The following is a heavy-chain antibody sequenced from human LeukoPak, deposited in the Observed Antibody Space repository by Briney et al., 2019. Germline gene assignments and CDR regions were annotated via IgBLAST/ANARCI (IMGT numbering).Heavy chain of an antibody. D-gene: IGHD3-10*01. CDR3: ARDSYYYGSGSYGY. J-gene: IGHJ4*02. V-gene: IGHV3-9*01. CDR1: GFTFDDYA. CDR2: ISWNSGKI. Sequence: GGSLRLSCVGSGFTFDDYAMKWVRQAPGKGLEWVSGISWNSGKIGYADSVKGRFTISRDNAKNSPYLQMNSLRAEDTAVYYCARDSYYYGSGSYGYWGQGTLVTVSS.